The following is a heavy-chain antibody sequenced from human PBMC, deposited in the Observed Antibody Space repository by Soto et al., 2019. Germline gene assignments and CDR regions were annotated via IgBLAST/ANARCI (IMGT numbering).Heavy chain of an antibody. CDR1: GFSFSSYA. Sequence: EVQLLESGGGLVQPGGSLRLSCAASGFSFSSYAMSWVRQAPGKGLEWVSSISGSGANTYYVDSVKGRFTVSRDNSKNTLYLQISSLRGEDTAVYKCAKAAAYHGSASYFPFADWGLGTRVTVSS. D-gene: IGHD3-10*01. J-gene: IGHJ4*02. V-gene: IGHV3-23*01. CDR2: ISGSGANT. CDR3: AKAAAYHGSASYFPFAD.